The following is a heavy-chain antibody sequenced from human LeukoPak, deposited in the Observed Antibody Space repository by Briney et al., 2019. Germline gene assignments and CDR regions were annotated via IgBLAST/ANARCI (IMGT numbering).Heavy chain of an antibody. CDR2: INPNSGGT. J-gene: IGHJ3*02. V-gene: IGHV1-2*02. CDR3: ARDSGSYALDI. D-gene: IGHD1-26*01. CDR1: GYTFTSYD. Sequence: ASVKVSCKASGYTFTSYDISWVRQAPGQGLEWMGWINPNSGGTNYAQKFQGRVTMTRDTSISTAYMELSRLRSDDTAVYYCARDSGSYALDIWGQGTMVTVSS.